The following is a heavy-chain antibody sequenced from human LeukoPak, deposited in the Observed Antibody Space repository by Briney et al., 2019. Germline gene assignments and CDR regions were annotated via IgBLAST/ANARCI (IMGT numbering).Heavy chain of an antibody. V-gene: IGHV3-66*01. CDR3: ARDGYSSSWYVF. CDR2: LYSGGST. J-gene: IGHJ4*02. D-gene: IGHD6-13*01. Sequence: GGSLRLSCEAFGFTVSSNYMSWVRQAPGKGLECVSVLYSGGSTYYADSVKGRFTISRDNSKNTLYLQMNSLRAEDTAVYYCARDGYSSSWYVFWGQGTLVTVSS. CDR1: GFTVSSNY.